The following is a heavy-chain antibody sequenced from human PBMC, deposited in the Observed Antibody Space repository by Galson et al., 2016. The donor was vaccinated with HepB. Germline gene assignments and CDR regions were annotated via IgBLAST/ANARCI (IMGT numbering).Heavy chain of an antibody. CDR3: ARATRYFDWRYQYGMDV. J-gene: IGHJ6*04. V-gene: IGHV3-53*01. CDR1: GLSVSSDY. D-gene: IGHD3-9*01. Sequence: SLRLSCAASGLSVSSDYMSWVRQALGKGLEWDAVISSGGYTYYAQSVRGRLTISRDNSKNTLYLQMNRLRAEDTAVYYCARATRYFDWRYQYGMDVGGKGTTVTVSS. CDR2: ISSGGYT.